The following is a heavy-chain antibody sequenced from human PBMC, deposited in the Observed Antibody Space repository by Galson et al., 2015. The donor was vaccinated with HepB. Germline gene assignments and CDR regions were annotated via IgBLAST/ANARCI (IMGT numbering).Heavy chain of an antibody. CDR2: IKSKTDGGTT. J-gene: IGHJ5*02. CDR1: GFTFSNAW. CDR3: TTGKIGFLEWLST. Sequence: SLRLSCAASGFTFSNAWMSWVRQAPGKGLEWVGRIKSKTDGGTTDYAAPVKGRFTISRDDSKNTLYLQMNSLKTEDTAVYYCTTGKIGFLEWLSTWGQGTLVTVSS. V-gene: IGHV3-15*01. D-gene: IGHD3-3*02.